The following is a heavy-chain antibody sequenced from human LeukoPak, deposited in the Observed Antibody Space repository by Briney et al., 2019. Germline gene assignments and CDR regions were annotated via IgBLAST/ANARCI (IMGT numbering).Heavy chain of an antibody. CDR3: AKPVPEQWLTFDY. J-gene: IGHJ4*02. CDR1: GFTFSNSA. CDR2: ISGSGGST. V-gene: IGHV3-23*01. Sequence: GGSLRPSCAASGFTFSNSAMSWVRQAPGKGLEWVSAISGSGGSTYYADSVKGRFTISRDNSKNTLYLQMNSLRAEDTAVYYCAKPVPEQWLTFDYWGQGTLVTVSS. D-gene: IGHD6-19*01.